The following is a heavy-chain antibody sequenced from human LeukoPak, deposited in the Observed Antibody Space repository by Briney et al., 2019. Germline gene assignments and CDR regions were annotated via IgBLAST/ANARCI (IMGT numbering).Heavy chain of an antibody. CDR2: INPNSGGT. CDR1: GYTFTSYY. Sequence: ASVKVSCKASGYTFTSYYMHWVRQAPGQGLEWMGWINPNSGGTNYAQKFQGRVTMTRDTSIRTTYMDLSRLISDDTAVYYCARGVPVGLNYFDYWGQGTLVTVSS. D-gene: IGHD2-2*01. V-gene: IGHV1-2*02. CDR3: ARGVPVGLNYFDY. J-gene: IGHJ4*02.